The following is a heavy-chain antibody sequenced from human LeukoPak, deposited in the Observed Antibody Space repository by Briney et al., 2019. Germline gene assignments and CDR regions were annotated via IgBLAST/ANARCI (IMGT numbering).Heavy chain of an antibody. CDR3: ANYDSSGYYYVG. CDR2: ISYDGSKK. D-gene: IGHD3-22*01. Sequence: GGSLRLSCAASGFTFSSYGMHWVRQASGKGLEWVAVISYDGSKKYYADSVKGRFTISRDNSKKTLCLQMNSLRAEDTAVYYCANYDSSGYYYVGWGQGTLVTVSS. J-gene: IGHJ4*02. V-gene: IGHV3-30*18. CDR1: GFTFSSYG.